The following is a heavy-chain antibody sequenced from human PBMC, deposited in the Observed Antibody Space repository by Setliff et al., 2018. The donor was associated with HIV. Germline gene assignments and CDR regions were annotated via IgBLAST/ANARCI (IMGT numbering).Heavy chain of an antibody. J-gene: IGHJ5*02. CDR2: ISGSGGTT. Sequence: GGSLRLSCAASGFTFSRYGMHWVRQAPGKGLEWVSVISGSGGTTYYADSVKGRFTSSRDNSKNTVFLQMNSLRGEDTAVYYCAALKGYSYGRGCFDPWGQGTLVTVSS. CDR1: GFTFSRYG. D-gene: IGHD5-18*01. CDR3: AALKGYSYGRGCFDP. V-gene: IGHV3-23*01.